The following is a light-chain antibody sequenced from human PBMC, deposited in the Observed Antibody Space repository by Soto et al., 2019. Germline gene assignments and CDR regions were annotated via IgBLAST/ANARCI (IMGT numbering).Light chain of an antibody. J-gene: IGLJ2*01. CDR1: SSNIGNNY. Sequence: QSVLTQPPSASGTPGQRVTISCSGSSSNIGNNYVHWYQQLPGTAPKLLIYRNDQRPSGVPDRLSGSKSGTSASLAISGLRSEDETDYYCTTWDDSLSAVVFGGGTKLTVL. V-gene: IGLV1-47*01. CDR2: RND. CDR3: TTWDDSLSAVV.